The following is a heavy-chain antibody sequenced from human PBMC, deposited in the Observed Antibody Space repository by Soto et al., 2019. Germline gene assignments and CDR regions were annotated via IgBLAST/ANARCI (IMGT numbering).Heavy chain of an antibody. D-gene: IGHD1-1*01. CDR3: GKDMEENYQAGYLDY. J-gene: IGHJ4*02. Sequence: GGSLRLSCEASGFTFDDYPMHWVRQAPGKGLEWVSGINWKSGAIAYAGSVKGCFTISRDHAKNSHYLQMTSLRIDDTALYYCGKDMEENYQAGYLDYWGQGTLVTVSS. CDR1: GFTFDDYP. CDR2: INWKSGAI. V-gene: IGHV3-9*01.